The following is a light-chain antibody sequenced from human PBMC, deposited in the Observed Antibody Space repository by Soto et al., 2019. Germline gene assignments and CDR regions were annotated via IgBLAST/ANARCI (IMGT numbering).Light chain of an antibody. Sequence: EIVLTQSPGTLSLSPGERATLSCRASQSVSSSYLAWYQQKPGQAPRLLIYGASSRATGIPDRFSGSGSGTDFTLPIIRLEPEDVSVYYCQQYGSSPVTFGQGTKVEIK. CDR3: QQYGSSPVT. CDR1: QSVSSSY. CDR2: GAS. V-gene: IGKV3-20*01. J-gene: IGKJ1*01.